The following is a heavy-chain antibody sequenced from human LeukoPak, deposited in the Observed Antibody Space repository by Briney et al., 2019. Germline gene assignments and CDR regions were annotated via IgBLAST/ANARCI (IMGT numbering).Heavy chain of an antibody. V-gene: IGHV3-53*01. Sequence: GGSLRLSCAASGFAVNTYYMSWIRQAPGKGLEWVSMINTGGSTRYADSVKGRFTISRDNSKKTVYLQMNSLRADDTALYYCSRESSQSHASDIWGQGTMVTVSS. CDR3: SRESSQSHASDI. J-gene: IGHJ3*02. CDR2: INTGGST. D-gene: IGHD6-19*01. CDR1: GFAVNTYY.